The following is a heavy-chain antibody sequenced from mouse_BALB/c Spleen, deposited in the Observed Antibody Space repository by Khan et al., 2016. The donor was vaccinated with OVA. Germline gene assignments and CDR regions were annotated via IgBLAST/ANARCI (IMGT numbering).Heavy chain of an antibody. CDR2: ITPNNGGT. CDR3: TRGGFGGFAY. Sequence: VRLQQSGPEVVKPGTSVKIPCKASGYTFTDYNVDWVKQSHGKSLEWIGDITPNNGGTIYNQKFKGKATLTVDKSSSTAYMELRSLTSEDTAVXYCTRGGFGGFAYWGQGTLVTVSA. V-gene: IGHV1-18*01. CDR1: GYTFTDYN. J-gene: IGHJ3*01.